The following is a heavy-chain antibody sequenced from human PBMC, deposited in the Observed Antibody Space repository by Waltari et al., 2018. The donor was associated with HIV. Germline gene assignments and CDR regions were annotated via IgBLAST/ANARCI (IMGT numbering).Heavy chain of an antibody. CDR2: IYYSGST. D-gene: IGHD6-13*01. Sequence: QLQLQESGPGLVKPSETLSLTCTVSGGSISSSIYYWGWIRQPPGKGLEWIGSIYYSGSTYYNPSLKSRVTISVDTSKNQFSLKLSSVTAADTAVYYCARLWYQDAFDIWGQGTMVTVSS. V-gene: IGHV4-39*01. CDR1: GGSISSSIYY. CDR3: ARLWYQDAFDI. J-gene: IGHJ3*02.